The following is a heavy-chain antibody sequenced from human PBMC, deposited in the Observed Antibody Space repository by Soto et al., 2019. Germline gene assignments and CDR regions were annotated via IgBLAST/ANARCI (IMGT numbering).Heavy chain of an antibody. V-gene: IGHV1-18*04. CDR2: ISAYNGNT. CDR1: GYTFTSYG. Sequence: GASVKVSCKASGYTFTSYGISWVRQAPGQGLEWMGWISAYNGNTNYAQKLQGRVTMTTDTSTSTAYMELRSLRSDDTAVYYCARGRRWELPRRLQGPLGYWGQGTLVTVSS. J-gene: IGHJ4*02. CDR3: ARGRRWELPRRLQGPLGY. D-gene: IGHD1-26*01.